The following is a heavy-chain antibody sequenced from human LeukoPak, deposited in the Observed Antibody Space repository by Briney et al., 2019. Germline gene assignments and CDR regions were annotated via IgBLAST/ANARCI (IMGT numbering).Heavy chain of an antibody. V-gene: IGHV3-7*03. D-gene: IGHD5-12*01. CDR2: IKQDGSEK. CDR3: ARDIVATISWFDP. CDR1: GFTFSSYW. J-gene: IGHJ5*02. Sequence: GGYLRLSCAASGFTFSSYWMSWVRQAPGKGLEWVANIKQDGSEKYYVDSVKGRFTISRDNAKNSLYLQMNSLRAEDTAVYYCARDIVATISWFDPWGQGTLVTVSS.